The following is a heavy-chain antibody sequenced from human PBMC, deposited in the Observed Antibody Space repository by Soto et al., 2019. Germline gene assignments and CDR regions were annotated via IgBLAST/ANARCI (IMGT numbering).Heavy chain of an antibody. Sequence: SLRLSCAASGFTFSSYAMHWVRQAPGKGLEWVAVISYDGSNKYYADSVKGRFTISRDNSKNTLYLQMNSLRAEDTAVYYCARDSVRGSTSDYYGMDVWGQGTTVTVS. D-gene: IGHD2-2*01. V-gene: IGHV3-30-3*01. J-gene: IGHJ6*02. CDR1: GFTFSSYA. CDR2: ISYDGSNK. CDR3: ARDSVRGSTSDYYGMDV.